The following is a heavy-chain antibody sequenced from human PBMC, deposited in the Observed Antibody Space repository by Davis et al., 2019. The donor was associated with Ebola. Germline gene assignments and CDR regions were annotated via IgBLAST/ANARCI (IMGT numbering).Heavy chain of an antibody. CDR3: SAAGHVDY. V-gene: IGHV3-73*01. CDR2: IRSKANSYAT. Sequence: GGSLRLSCAASGFTFSGSAMHWVRQASGKGLEWVGRIRSKANSYATAHAASVKGRFTISRDDSKNTAYLQMNSLKTEDTAVYYCSAAGHVDYWGQGTLVTVSS. J-gene: IGHJ4*02. CDR1: GFTFSGSA. D-gene: IGHD6-13*01.